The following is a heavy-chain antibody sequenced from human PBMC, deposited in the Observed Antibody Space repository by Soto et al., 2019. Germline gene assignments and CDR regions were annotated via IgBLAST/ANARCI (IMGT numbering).Heavy chain of an antibody. CDR3: AKDGRGSGSHYNSFGY. D-gene: IGHD3-10*01. Sequence: EVQLVESGGSLIQPGGSLKLSCAASGFTVGNNYMSWVRQAPGKGLEWVSLIYSTGTTKYADSVKGRFTVSRDNAKNTLYLHMNSLRAEDTAVYYCAKDGRGSGSHYNSFGYWGQGTLVTVSS. V-gene: IGHV3-53*01. CDR1: GFTVGNNY. J-gene: IGHJ4*02. CDR2: IYSTGTT.